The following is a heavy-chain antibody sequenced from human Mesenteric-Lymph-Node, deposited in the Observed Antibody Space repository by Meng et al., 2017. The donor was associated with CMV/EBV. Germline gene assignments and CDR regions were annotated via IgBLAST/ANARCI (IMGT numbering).Heavy chain of an antibody. J-gene: IGHJ1*01. CDR1: RFTFSSHW. V-gene: IGHV4-59*11. Sequence: GSLRLSCAASRFTFSSHWMTWVRQAPGKGLEWIGYIYYSGSTNYNPSLKSRVTISVDTSKSQFSLRLTSLTAADTAVYYWARGTGDWTPMDVWGQGTLVTVSS. CDR2: IYYSGST. CDR3: ARGTGDWTPMDV. D-gene: IGHD7-27*01.